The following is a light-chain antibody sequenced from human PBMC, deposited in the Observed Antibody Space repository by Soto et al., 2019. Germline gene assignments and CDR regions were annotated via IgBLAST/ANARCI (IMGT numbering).Light chain of an antibody. Sequence: QSALTQPASVSGSPGQSITISCTGTSSDVGGYKYVSWYQQHPGKDPKLMIYDVSNRPSGVSNRFSGSKSGNTASLTLSGLQAEDEADYYCHSYTSSSTHNYVFGTGTKLTVL. CDR2: DVS. J-gene: IGLJ1*01. CDR3: HSYTSSSTHNYV. V-gene: IGLV2-14*03. CDR1: SSDVGGYKY.